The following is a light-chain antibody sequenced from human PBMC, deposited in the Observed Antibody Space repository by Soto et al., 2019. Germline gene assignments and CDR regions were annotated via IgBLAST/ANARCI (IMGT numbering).Light chain of an antibody. Sequence: EIVLPQSPGTLSLSPGERATLSCRARQSVSSSYLAWYQQKPGQAPRLLIYGASSRATGIPDRFSGSGSGTAFTLTISRLEPEDFAVYYCQQYGSSPRTCGQGTKVEIK. V-gene: IGKV3-20*01. CDR1: QSVSSSY. CDR2: GAS. CDR3: QQYGSSPRT. J-gene: IGKJ1*01.